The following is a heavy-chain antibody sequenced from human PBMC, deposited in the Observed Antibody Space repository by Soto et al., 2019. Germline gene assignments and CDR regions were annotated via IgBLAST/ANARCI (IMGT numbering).Heavy chain of an antibody. CDR3: ARDPMVRGVNNWFDP. Sequence: XXTLSLPFTVSGGSVSSGSYYWSWIRQPPGKGLEWIGYIYYSGSTNYNPSLKSRVTISVDTSKNQFSLKLSSVTAEDTAVYYCARDPMVRGVNNWFDPWGQGTLVTVSS. J-gene: IGHJ5*02. D-gene: IGHD3-10*01. V-gene: IGHV4-61*01. CDR1: GGSVSSGSYY. CDR2: IYYSGST.